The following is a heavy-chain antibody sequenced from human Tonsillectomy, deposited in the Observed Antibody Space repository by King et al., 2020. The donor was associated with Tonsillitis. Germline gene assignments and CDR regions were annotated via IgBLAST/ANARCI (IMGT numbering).Heavy chain of an antibody. CDR1: GFTVSSHF. D-gene: IGHD3-10*01. J-gene: IGHJ4*02. CDR3: ARGCGGAWELLAC. Sequence: VQLVESGGGLIQPGGSLRLSCAASGFTVSSHFMNWVRQAPGKGLEWVSVIYRDGSTYYADSVKGRFTISRDNSKNTLYLHMNSLRAEDTAMYYCARGCGGAWELLACWGQGTLVTVSS. CDR2: IYRDGST. V-gene: IGHV3-53*01.